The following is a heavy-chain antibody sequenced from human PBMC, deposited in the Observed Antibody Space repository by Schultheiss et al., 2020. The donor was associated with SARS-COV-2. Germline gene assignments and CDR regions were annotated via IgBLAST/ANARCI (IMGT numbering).Heavy chain of an antibody. CDR2: INHSGST. Sequence: SETLSLTCAVYGGSFSGYYWSWIRQPPGKGLEWIGEINHSGSTNYNPSLKSRVTISVDTSKNQFSLKLSSVTAADTAVYYCASLPWFGELLFDYWGQGTLVTVSS. CDR1: GGSFSGYY. CDR3: ASLPWFGELLFDY. D-gene: IGHD3-10*01. V-gene: IGHV4-34*01. J-gene: IGHJ4*02.